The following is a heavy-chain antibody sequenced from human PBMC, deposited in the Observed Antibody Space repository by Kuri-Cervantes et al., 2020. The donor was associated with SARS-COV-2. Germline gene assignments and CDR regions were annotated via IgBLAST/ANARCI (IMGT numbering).Heavy chain of an antibody. CDR1: GYTFTGYY. CDR2: INPNSGGT. D-gene: IGHD3-10*01. Sequence: ASVKVSCKASGYTFTGYYVHWVRQAPGQGLEWMGWINPNSGGTNYAQKFQGRVTMTRDTSISTAYMELSRLRSDDTAVYYCARSRFGDYLDAFDIWGQGTMVTVSS. V-gene: IGHV1-2*02. CDR3: ARSRFGDYLDAFDI. J-gene: IGHJ3*02.